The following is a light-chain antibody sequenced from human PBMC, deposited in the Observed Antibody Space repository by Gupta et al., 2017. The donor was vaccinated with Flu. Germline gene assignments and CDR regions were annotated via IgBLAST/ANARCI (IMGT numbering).Light chain of an antibody. J-gene: IGLJ3*02. V-gene: IGLV2-8*01. CDR2: EVT. CDR3: SSYAGSNKGV. Sequence: QSALTQPPSASGSPGQSVTISCTGTSSDVGNYNTVSWYQQHPGKAPKLMIYEVTKRPSGVPDRGSGSKSGNTASLTVSGLQAEDEADDYCSSYAGSNKGVFGGGTKLTVL. CDR1: SSDVGNYNT.